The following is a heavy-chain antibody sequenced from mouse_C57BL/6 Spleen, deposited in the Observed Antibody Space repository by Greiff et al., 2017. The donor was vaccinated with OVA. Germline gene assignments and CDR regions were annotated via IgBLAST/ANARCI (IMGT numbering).Heavy chain of an antibody. J-gene: IGHJ4*01. Sequence: VQLQQSGAELARPGASVKLSCKASGYTFTSYGISWVKQRTGQGLEWIGEIYPRSGNTYYNEKFKGKATLTADKSSSTAYMEIRSRTSEDSAVYFCARERSLSAMDYWGQGTSVTVSS. D-gene: IGHD6-2*01. CDR3: ARERSLSAMDY. V-gene: IGHV1-81*01. CDR2: IYPRSGNT. CDR1: GYTFTSYG.